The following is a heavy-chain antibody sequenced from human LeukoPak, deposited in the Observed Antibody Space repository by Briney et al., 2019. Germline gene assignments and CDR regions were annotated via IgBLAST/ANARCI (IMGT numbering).Heavy chain of an antibody. D-gene: IGHD3-22*01. V-gene: IGHV1-69*06. CDR2: IIPIFGTA. CDR1: GGTFSSYA. J-gene: IGHJ3*02. Sequence: ASVKVSCKASGGTFSSYAISWVRQAPGQGLEWMGRIIPIFGTANYAQKFQGRVTITADKSTSTAYMELSSLRAEDTAVYYCARVAWGCYDSSGYLGAFDIWGQGTMVTVSS. CDR3: ARVAWGCYDSSGYLGAFDI.